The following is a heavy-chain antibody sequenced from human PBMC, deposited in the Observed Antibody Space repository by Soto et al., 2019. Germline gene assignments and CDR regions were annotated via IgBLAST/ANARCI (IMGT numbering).Heavy chain of an antibody. V-gene: IGHV3-64D*08. D-gene: IGHD3-22*01. CDR2: ISSNGGST. CDR3: VKVINYYDSSGYSPEPYFDY. J-gene: IGHJ4*02. Sequence: PGGSLRLSCSASGFTFSSYAMHWVRQAPGKGLEYVSAISSNGGSTYYADSVKGRFTISRDNSKNTLYLQMSSLRAEDTAVYYCVKVINYYDSSGYSPEPYFDYWGQGTLVTVSS. CDR1: GFTFSSYA.